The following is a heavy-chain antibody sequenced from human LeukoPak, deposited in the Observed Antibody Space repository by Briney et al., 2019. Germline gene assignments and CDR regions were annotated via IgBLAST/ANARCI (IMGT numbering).Heavy chain of an antibody. CDR1: GFTFDDDG. CDR3: AREVSRYCSSGCNWCDP. D-gene: IGHD2-15*01. Sequence: GGSLRLSCAASGFTFDDDGMSWVRQAPGKGLECVSGINWNGGSTVYADCVKGQFTISRDNAKNSMYLKMNSLKAEDTALYYCAREVSRYCSSGCNWCDPWGQGTLVTVSS. J-gene: IGHJ5*02. CDR2: INWNGGST. V-gene: IGHV3-20*04.